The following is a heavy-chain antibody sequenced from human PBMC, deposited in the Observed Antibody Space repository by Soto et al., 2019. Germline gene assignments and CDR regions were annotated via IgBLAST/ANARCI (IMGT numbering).Heavy chain of an antibody. J-gene: IGHJ4*02. D-gene: IGHD6-19*01. CDR3: ARSVEGHFDY. CDR1: GFPFSIYS. V-gene: IGHV3-48*02. CDR2: ITSDTNTI. Sequence: EVQLVESGGGLVQPGGSLRLTCVASGFPFSIYSMNWVRQAPGKGLEWSSYITSDTNTIKYADSVKGRFTISRDNAKNLVYLHMNSLRDEDKAVYFCARSVEGHFDYWGQGTVITVSS.